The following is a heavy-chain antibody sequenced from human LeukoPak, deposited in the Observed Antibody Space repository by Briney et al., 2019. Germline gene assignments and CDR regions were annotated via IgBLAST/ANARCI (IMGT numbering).Heavy chain of an antibody. CDR3: ARVRGTGTTDY. J-gene: IGHJ4*02. CDR1: GGSISSYY. CDR2: IYHSGST. V-gene: IGHV4-59*12. Sequence: SETLSLTCTVSGGSISSYYWSWIRQPPGKGLEWIGYIYHSGSTYYDPSLKSRVTISVDRSKNQFSLKLSSVTAADTAVYYCARVRGTGTTDYWGQGTLVTVSS. D-gene: IGHD1-1*01.